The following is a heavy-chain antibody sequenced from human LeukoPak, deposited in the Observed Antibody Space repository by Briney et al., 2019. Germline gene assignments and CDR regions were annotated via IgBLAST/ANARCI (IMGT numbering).Heavy chain of an antibody. D-gene: IGHD6-19*01. CDR3: VRSFGSGWYLFDY. V-gene: IGHV3-23*01. J-gene: IGHJ4*02. CDR2: ISGSGGST. CDR1: GFTFSDYA. Sequence: GGSLRLSCAASGFTFSDYAMSWVRRAPGKGLEGVSTISGSGGSTYYADAVKGRFPISRDNSKNTLYLQMNSVRAEDTAVYYCVRSFGSGWYLFDYWGQGSLVTVSS.